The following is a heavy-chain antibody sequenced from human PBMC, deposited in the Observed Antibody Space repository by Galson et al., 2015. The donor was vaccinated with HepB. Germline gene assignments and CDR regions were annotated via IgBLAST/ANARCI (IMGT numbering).Heavy chain of an antibody. CDR2: IRSATDGGTT. J-gene: IGHJ4*02. Sequence: SLRLSCAASGFTFSNAWMTWVRQAPGKGLEWVGRIRSATDGGTTDYAAPVKGRFTISRDDSINTLYLQMNSLKAEDTAVYYCSTAQLSAYSYDPRGFYDYFDYWGQGTLVTVFS. D-gene: IGHD3-22*01. CDR3: STAQLSAYSYDPRGFYDYFDY. V-gene: IGHV3-15*01. CDR1: GFTFSNAW.